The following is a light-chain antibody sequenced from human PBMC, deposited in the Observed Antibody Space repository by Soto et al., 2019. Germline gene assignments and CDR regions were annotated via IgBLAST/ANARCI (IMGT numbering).Light chain of an antibody. Sequence: EIVLTQSPATLSLSPGESATLSCRASRSVSNYLAWYQQKPGQAPRLLIYGASSRATGIPDRFSGSGSGTDFTLTISRLEPEDFAVYYCQQYGSSPFTFGQGTRLEIK. CDR3: QQYGSSPFT. V-gene: IGKV3-20*01. CDR2: GAS. CDR1: RSVSNY. J-gene: IGKJ5*01.